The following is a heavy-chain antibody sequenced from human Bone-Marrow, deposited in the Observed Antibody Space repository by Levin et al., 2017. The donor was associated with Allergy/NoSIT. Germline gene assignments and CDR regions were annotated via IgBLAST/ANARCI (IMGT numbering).Heavy chain of an antibody. V-gene: IGHV4-31*03. CDR2: ISYSGNT. J-gene: IGHJ3*02. Sequence: PSETLSLTCTVSGGSINSGNYYRTWIRQHPGKGLEWIGYISYSGNTFYNASLKSRLTISVDTSKTHFSLRLSSVTAADTAVYYCARGITIFGVVLAVNDAFDIWGQGTMVTVSS. CDR1: GGSINSGNYY. D-gene: IGHD3-3*01. CDR3: ARGITIFGVVLAVNDAFDI.